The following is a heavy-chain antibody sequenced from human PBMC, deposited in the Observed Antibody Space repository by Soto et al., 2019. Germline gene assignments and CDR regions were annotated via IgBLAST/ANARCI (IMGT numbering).Heavy chain of an antibody. CDR2: IWDDGSNK. CDR1: GFTFSSYG. J-gene: IGHJ6*02. CDR3: ARDETGLRFLEWLPVGLTPVYYYGMDV. D-gene: IGHD3-3*01. V-gene: IGHV3-33*01. Sequence: PGGSLRLSCAASGFTFSSYGMHWVRQAPGKGLEWVAVIWDDGSNKYYADSVKGRFTISRDNSKNTLYLQMNSLRAEDTAVYYCARDETGLRFLEWLPVGLTPVYYYGMDVWGQGTTVTVSS.